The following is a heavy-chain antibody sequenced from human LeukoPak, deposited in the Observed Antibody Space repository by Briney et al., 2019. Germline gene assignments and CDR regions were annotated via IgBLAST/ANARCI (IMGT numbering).Heavy chain of an antibody. Sequence: ASVKVSCKASGYTFTSAYMHWVRQAPGQGLEWMGIINPSGGSTTHAQKFQGRLTMTRDMSTSTVYMDLSSLRTEDTAVYYCAREGVTGTDVFDYWGQGTLVTVSS. CDR1: GYTFTSAY. J-gene: IGHJ4*02. CDR2: INPSGGST. V-gene: IGHV1-46*01. CDR3: AREGVTGTDVFDY. D-gene: IGHD1-7*01.